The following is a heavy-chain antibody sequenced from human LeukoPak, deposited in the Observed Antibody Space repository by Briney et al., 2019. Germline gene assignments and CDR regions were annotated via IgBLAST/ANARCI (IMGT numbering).Heavy chain of an antibody. J-gene: IGHJ4*02. Sequence: GGSLRLSCEASGFTFSSYWMSWVRQAPGKGLEWVANIKQDGSEKKYLDSVKGRFTISRDNAKNSMYLQMNSLRAEDTAVYYCVREAAATLFDYWGQGTLVTVSS. CDR1: GFTFSSYW. CDR3: VREAAATLFDY. CDR2: IKQDGSEK. V-gene: IGHV3-7*01. D-gene: IGHD1-26*01.